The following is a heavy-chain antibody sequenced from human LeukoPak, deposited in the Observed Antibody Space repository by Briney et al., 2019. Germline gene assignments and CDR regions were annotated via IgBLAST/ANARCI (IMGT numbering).Heavy chain of an antibody. CDR2: IRYGGSNK. Sequence: PGGSLRLSCAASGFTFSSYGMHWVRQAPGKGLEWVAFIRYGGSNKYYADSVKGRFTISRDNSKNTLYLQMNSLRAEDTAVYYCAKDPRRITMIVVVPDAFDIWGQGTMVTVSS. CDR1: GFTFSSYG. V-gene: IGHV3-30*02. J-gene: IGHJ3*02. CDR3: AKDPRRITMIVVVPDAFDI. D-gene: IGHD3-22*01.